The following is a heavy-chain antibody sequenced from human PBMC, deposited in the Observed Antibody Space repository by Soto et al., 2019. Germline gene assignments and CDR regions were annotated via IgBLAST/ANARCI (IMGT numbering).Heavy chain of an antibody. J-gene: IGHJ6*02. Sequence: GGSLRLSCAASGFTFSSYAMSWVRQAPGKGLEWVSAISGSVGSTYYADSVKGRFTISRDNSKNTLYLQMNSLRAEDTAVYYCANALWAGSYYYGMDVWGQGTTVTVSS. V-gene: IGHV3-23*01. CDR2: ISGSVGST. CDR3: ANALWAGSYYYGMDV. CDR1: GFTFSSYA. D-gene: IGHD1-26*01.